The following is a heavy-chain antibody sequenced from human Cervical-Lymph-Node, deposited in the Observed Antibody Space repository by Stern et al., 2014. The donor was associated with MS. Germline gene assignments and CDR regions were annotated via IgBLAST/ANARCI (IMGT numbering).Heavy chain of an antibody. Sequence: EVQLVESGGALVQPGGSLRLSCEVSGFTFSSFWMSWVRQAPGKGLELVASINQLGSEKYYVDSVKGRFTISRDNTNNSLYLQINSLRVEDTALYYCARDVGVQWKQRKEYFYQGKDVWGQGTPVTVSS. CDR1: GFTFSSFW. J-gene: IGHJ6*02. D-gene: IGHD2-21*01. CDR3: ARDVGVQWKQRKEYFYQGKDV. CDR2: INQLGSEK. V-gene: IGHV3-7*01.